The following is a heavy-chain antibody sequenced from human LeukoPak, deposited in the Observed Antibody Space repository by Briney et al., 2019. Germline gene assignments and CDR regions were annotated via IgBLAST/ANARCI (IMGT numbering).Heavy chain of an antibody. CDR1: GFTVSSNY. CDR2: IYSGGST. CDR3: SAAHDRYYYYGMDV. V-gene: IGHV3-53*01. D-gene: IGHD2-2*01. Sequence: GGSLRLSCAASGFTVSSNYMSWVRQAPGKGLEWVSVIYSGGSTYYADSVKGRFTISGDNSKNTLYLQMNSLRAEDTAVYYCSAAHDRYYYYGMDVWGKGTTVTVSS. J-gene: IGHJ6*04.